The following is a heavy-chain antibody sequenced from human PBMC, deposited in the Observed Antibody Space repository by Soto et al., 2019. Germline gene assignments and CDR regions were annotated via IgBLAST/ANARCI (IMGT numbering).Heavy chain of an antibody. CDR2: IWYDGSNK. J-gene: IGHJ5*02. CDR3: ARDSNDFWSGYPWYNWFDP. D-gene: IGHD3-3*01. Sequence: PGGSLRLSCAASGFTFSSYGMHWVRQAPGKGLEWVAVIWYDGSNKYYADSVKGRFTISRDNSKNTLYLQMNSLRAEDTAVYYCARDSNDFWSGYPWYNWFDPWGQGTLVTVSS. CDR1: GFTFSSYG. V-gene: IGHV3-33*01.